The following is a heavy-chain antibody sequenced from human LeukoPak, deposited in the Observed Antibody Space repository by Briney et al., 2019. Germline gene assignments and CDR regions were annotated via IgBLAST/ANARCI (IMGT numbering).Heavy chain of an antibody. CDR2: IYSSGST. J-gene: IGHJ4*02. CDR1: GGSMSSYH. V-gene: IGHV4-4*07. D-gene: IGHD3-16*01. Sequence: SETLSLTCTVSGGSMSSYHWSWIRQPAGKGLEWIGRIYSSGSTNYSPSLKSRVTMSVDTSKNQFSLEVNSVTAADTAVYYCARIGRGTTFDYWGQGALVTVSS. CDR3: ARIGRGTTFDY.